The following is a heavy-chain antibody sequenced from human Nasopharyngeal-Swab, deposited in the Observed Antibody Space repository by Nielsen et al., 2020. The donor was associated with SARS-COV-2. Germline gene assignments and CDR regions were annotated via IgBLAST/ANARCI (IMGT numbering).Heavy chain of an antibody. J-gene: IGHJ6*02. CDR2: IYYSGST. V-gene: IGHV4-39*01. Sequence: SETLSLTCTVSGGSISSSSYYWGWIRQPPGKGLEWFGSIYYSGSTYYNPSLKSRVTISVDTSKNQFSLKLSSVTAADTAVYYCARHRIAVAGTEGPPDYGMDVWGQGTTVTVSS. D-gene: IGHD6-19*01. CDR1: GGSISSSSYY. CDR3: ARHRIAVAGTEGPPDYGMDV.